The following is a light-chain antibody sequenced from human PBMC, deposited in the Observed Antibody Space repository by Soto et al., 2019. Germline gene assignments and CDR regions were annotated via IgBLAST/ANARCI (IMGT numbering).Light chain of an antibody. CDR3: QQRSTWPPCT. Sequence: IGLSHSVCTLSLYQGERATLSCRAIHTISSSYLAWYQQKPGQAPRLLMYGISRRATGIPYRFSGSGSGTDFTLTISSLEPEDFAIYYCQQRSTWPPCTFGQGTKVDIK. CDR1: HTISSSY. CDR2: GIS. V-gene: IGKV3D-20*02. J-gene: IGKJ1*01.